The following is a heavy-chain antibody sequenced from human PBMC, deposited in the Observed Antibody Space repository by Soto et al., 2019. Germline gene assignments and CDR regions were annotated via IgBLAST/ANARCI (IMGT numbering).Heavy chain of an antibody. CDR2: IIPIFGTA. J-gene: IGHJ5*02. Sequence: ASVKVSCKASGGTFSSYAISWVRQAPGQGLEWMGGIIPIFGTASYAQKFQGRVTITADESTSTAYMELSSLRSEDTAVYYCARSDYYDSSGYYLWFDPWGQGTLVTLSS. D-gene: IGHD3-22*01. V-gene: IGHV1-69*13. CDR3: ARSDYYDSSGYYLWFDP. CDR1: GGTFSSYA.